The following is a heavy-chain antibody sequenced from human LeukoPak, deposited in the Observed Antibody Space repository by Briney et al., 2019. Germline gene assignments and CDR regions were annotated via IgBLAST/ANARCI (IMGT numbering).Heavy chain of an antibody. J-gene: IGHJ5*02. D-gene: IGHD3-10*01. CDR2: IYYSGST. Sequence: SETLSLTCTVSGGSISSYYWSWIRHPPGKGLERIGYIYYSGSTNYNPSLKSRVTISVDTSKSQFSLKLSSVTAADTAVYYCVRDRGLGRGFDPWGQGTLVTVSS. CDR1: GGSISSYY. CDR3: VRDRGLGRGFDP. V-gene: IGHV4-59*12.